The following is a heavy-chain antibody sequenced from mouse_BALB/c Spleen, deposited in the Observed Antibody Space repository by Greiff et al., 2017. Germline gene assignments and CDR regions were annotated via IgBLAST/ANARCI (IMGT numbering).Heavy chain of an antibody. V-gene: IGHV5-4*02. CDR1: GFTFSDYY. Sequence: EVNVVESGGGLVKPGGSLKLSCAASGFTFSDYYMYWVRQTPEKRLEWVATISDGGSYTYYPDSVKGRFTISRDNAKNNLYLQMSSLKSEDTAMYYCARAYYFAMDYWGQGTSVTVSS. J-gene: IGHJ4*01. CDR2: ISDGGSYT. D-gene: IGHD2-10*01. CDR3: ARAYYFAMDY.